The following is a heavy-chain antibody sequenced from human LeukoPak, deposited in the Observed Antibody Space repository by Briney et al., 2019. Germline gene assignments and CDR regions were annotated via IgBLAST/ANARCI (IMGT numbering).Heavy chain of an antibody. CDR3: ASSIVLKDHEWFGP. CDR2: ISSSSSYI. V-gene: IGHV3-21*01. D-gene: IGHD2-8*01. CDR1: GFTFSSYS. Sequence: GGSLRLSCAASGFTFSSYSMNWVRQAPGKGLEWVSSISSSSSYIYYADSVKGRFTISRDNAKNSLYLQMNSLRAEDTAVYYCASSIVLKDHEWFGPWGQGTLVTVSS. J-gene: IGHJ5*02.